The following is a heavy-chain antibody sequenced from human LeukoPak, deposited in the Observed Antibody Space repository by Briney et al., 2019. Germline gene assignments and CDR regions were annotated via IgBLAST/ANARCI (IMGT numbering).Heavy chain of an antibody. V-gene: IGHV4-4*07. Sequence: SETLSLTCTVSGGSISSYYWIWIRQPAGKGLEWIGRIYTSGSTNYNPSLKSRVTMSVDTSKNQFSLKLSSVTAADTAVYYCARGSAVVSAFDYWGQGTLVTVSS. CDR3: ARGSAVVSAFDY. J-gene: IGHJ4*02. CDR2: IYTSGST. D-gene: IGHD3-22*01. CDR1: GGSISSYY.